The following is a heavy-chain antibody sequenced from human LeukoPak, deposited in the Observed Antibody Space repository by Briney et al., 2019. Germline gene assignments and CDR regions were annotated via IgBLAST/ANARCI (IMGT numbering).Heavy chain of an antibody. V-gene: IGHV1-2*02. CDR3: VKTQKGVVMATTRFDY. CDR1: GYTFTGYY. Sequence: ASVKVSCKASGYTFTGYYMHWVRQAPGQGLEWMGWINPNSGGTNYAQKFQGRVTMTRDTSISTAYMDLSRLRSDDTAVYYCVKTQKGVVMATTRFDYWGQGTLVTVSS. D-gene: IGHD5-24*01. CDR2: INPNSGGT. J-gene: IGHJ4*02.